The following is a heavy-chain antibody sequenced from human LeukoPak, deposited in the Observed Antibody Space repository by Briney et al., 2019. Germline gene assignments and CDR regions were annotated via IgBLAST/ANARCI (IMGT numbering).Heavy chain of an antibody. CDR3: ARVVVPATYFDY. J-gene: IGHJ4*02. CDR2: IYSGGST. CDR1: GFTVSSNY. Sequence: GGSLRLSCAASGFTVSSNYMSWARQAPGKGLEWVSVIYSGGSTYYADSVKGRFTISRDNSKNTLYLQMNSLRAEDTAVYYCARVVVPATYFDYWGQGTLVTVSS. D-gene: IGHD2-2*01. V-gene: IGHV3-66*02.